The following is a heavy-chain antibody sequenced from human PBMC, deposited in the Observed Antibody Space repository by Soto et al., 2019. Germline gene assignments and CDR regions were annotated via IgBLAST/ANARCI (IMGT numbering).Heavy chain of an antibody. CDR3: TKDLWPYLPAGGEFDY. Sequence: EVQLLESGGGLVQPGGSLRLSCAASGFTFSSYAMSWVRQAPGKGLEWVSAISGSAGSTYYADSVKGRFTISRDNSKNTLYLQMNSLRAEDTAVFYCTKDLWPYLPAGGEFDYWGQGTLVTVSS. CDR1: GFTFSSYA. J-gene: IGHJ4*02. V-gene: IGHV3-23*01. D-gene: IGHD3-16*01. CDR2: ISGSAGST.